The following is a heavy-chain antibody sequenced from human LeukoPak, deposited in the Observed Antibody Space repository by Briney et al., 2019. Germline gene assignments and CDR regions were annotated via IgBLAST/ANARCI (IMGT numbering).Heavy chain of an antibody. CDR2: IYYSGST. CDR1: GGSISSYY. D-gene: IGHD3-10*01. CDR3: ARNVLWFGEPQLYYFDY. V-gene: IGHV4-59*01. Sequence: SETLSLTCTVSGGSISSYYWSWIRQPPGKGLEWIGYIYYSGSTNYNPSLKSRVTISVDTSKNQFSLKLSSVTAADTAVYYCARNVLWFGEPQLYYFDYWGQGTLDTVSS. J-gene: IGHJ4*02.